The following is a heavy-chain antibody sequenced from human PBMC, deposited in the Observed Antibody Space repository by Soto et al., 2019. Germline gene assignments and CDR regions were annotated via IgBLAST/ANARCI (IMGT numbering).Heavy chain of an antibody. Sequence: ASVKVSCKASGYTFTSYDINWVRQATGQGFEYLGWMNPNSGNTGYVKKFQGRVTISADKFTGTAYMELTGLRSDDTAVYYCAGDPDSHYNDSHASSYPWGQGTLVTVSS. CDR2: MNPNSGNT. V-gene: IGHV1-8*01. CDR3: AGDPDSHYNDSHASSYP. D-gene: IGHD4-4*01. CDR1: GYTFTSYD. J-gene: IGHJ5*02.